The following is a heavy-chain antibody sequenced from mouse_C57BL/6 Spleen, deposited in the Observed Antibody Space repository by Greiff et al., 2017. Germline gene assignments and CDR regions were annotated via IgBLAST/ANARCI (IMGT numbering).Heavy chain of an antibody. D-gene: IGHD1-1*01. V-gene: IGHV7-3*01. CDR2: IRNKANGYTT. CDR1: GFTFTDYY. J-gene: IGHJ4*01. Sequence: EVQRVESGGGLVQPGGSLRLSCAASGFTFTDYYMSWVRQPPGQALEWLGFIRNKANGYTTEYSASVKGRFTISRDNSQSILDLQMNARRAADSATYYCARYIHPITTVVAGHASDYWGQGTSVTVSS. CDR3: ARYIHPITTVVAGHASDY.